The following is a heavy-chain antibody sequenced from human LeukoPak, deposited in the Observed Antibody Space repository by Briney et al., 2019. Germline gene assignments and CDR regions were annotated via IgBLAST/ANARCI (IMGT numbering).Heavy chain of an antibody. Sequence: SETLSLTCAVYGGSFSGYYWSWIRQPPGKGLEWIGEINHSGNTNYNPSLKSRVTISVDTSKNQFSLKLSSVTAADTAVYYCARTYYYDSSGYYSLFNYYGMDVWGQGTTVTVSS. CDR2: INHSGNT. CDR1: GGSFSGYY. J-gene: IGHJ6*02. V-gene: IGHV4-34*01. D-gene: IGHD3-22*01. CDR3: ARTYYYDSSGYYSLFNYYGMDV.